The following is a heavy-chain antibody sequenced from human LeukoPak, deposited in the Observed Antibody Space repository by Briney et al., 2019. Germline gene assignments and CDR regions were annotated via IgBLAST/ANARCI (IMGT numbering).Heavy chain of an antibody. D-gene: IGHD3-10*01. J-gene: IGHJ6*03. V-gene: IGHV1-24*01. CDR2: FDPEDGET. Sequence: GASVKVSCKVSGYTLTELSMHWVRQAPGKGLEWMGGFDPEDGETIYAQKFQGRVTMTEDTSTDTAYMELSSLRSEDTAAYYCARVARKGEFLPPYYYYYYMDVWGKGTTVTVSS. CDR3: ARVARKGEFLPPYYYYYYMDV. CDR1: GYTLTELS.